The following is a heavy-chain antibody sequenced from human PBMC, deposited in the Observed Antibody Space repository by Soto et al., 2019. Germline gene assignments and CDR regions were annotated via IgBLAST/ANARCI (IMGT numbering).Heavy chain of an antibody. Sequence: PGGSLRLSCVGTGFTFRGSTMHWVRQASGKGLEWIGLISIKPNNYATVYAASVTGRFTLSRDDSKNTAYLQMNSLKTEDTAVYYCSRPGYSNYDSDYWGQGTLVTVSS. D-gene: IGHD5-12*01. V-gene: IGHV3-73*01. CDR2: ISIKPNNYAT. CDR1: GFTFRGST. CDR3: SRPGYSNYDSDY. J-gene: IGHJ4*02.